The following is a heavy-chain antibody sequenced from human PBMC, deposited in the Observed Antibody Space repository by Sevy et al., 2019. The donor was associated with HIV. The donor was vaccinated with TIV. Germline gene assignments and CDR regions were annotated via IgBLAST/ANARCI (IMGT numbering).Heavy chain of an antibody. D-gene: IGHD3-3*02. CDR1: GYTFTSYG. V-gene: IGHV1-18*01. CDR3: ARDRVGFLEWRDAFDI. CDR2: ISAYNGNT. J-gene: IGHJ3*02. Sequence: ASVKVSCKASGYTFTSYGISWVRQAPGQGLEWMGWISAYNGNTNYAQKLQGRVTMTTDTSTSTAYMELRSLRSDDTAVYYCARDRVGFLEWRDAFDIWGQGTMVTVSS.